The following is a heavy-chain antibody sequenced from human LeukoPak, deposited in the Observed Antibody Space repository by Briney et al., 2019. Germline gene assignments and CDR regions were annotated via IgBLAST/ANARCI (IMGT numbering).Heavy chain of an antibody. CDR1: GGSISSSSYY. CDR2: IYYSGST. CDR3: ASRTTDYYDTSGEIYAFDI. J-gene: IGHJ3*02. D-gene: IGHD3-22*01. Sequence: SETLSLTCTVSGGSISSSSYYWGWIRQPPGKGLEWIGSIYYSGSTYYNPSLKSRVTISVDTSKNQFSLKLSSVTAADTAVYYCASRTTDYYDTSGEIYAFDIWGQGTMVTVSS. V-gene: IGHV4-39*01.